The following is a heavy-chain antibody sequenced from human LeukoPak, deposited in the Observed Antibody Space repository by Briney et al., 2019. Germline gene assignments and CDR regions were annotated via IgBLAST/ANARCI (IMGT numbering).Heavy chain of an antibody. J-gene: IGHJ4*02. CDR3: ARLYYDILTGYYYYFDY. CDR1: GGSFSGYY. V-gene: IGHV4-34*01. D-gene: IGHD3-9*01. CDR2: INHSGST. Sequence: SETLSLTCAVYGGSFSGYYRSWIRQPPGKGLEWIGEINHSGSTNYNPSLKSRVTISVDTSKNQFSLKLSSVTAADTAVYYCARLYYDILTGYYYYFDYWGQGTLVTVSS.